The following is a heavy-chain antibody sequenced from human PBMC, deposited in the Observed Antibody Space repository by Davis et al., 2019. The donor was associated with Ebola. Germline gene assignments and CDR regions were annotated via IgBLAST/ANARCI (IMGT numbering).Heavy chain of an antibody. CDR3: ARDFVGTVTYSHFDS. V-gene: IGHV3-9*01. Sequence: SLKISCAASGFTFDDYAMHWVRQAPGKGLEWVSGISWNSGSIGYADSVKGRFTISRDNSKNTLYLQMNSLRTEDTAVYYCARDFVGTVTYSHFDSWGQGTLVTVSS. CDR1: GFTFDDYA. J-gene: IGHJ4*02. D-gene: IGHD4-17*01. CDR2: ISWNSGSI.